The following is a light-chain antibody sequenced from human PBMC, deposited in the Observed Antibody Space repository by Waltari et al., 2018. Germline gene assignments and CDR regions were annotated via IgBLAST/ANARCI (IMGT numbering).Light chain of an antibody. CDR2: WAS. Sequence: DIVMTQSPDSLAVSLGERATINCKSSQSVLYSSNNKNYLAWYQQKPGQPPKRLIYWASTRESGVPDRFSGSGSGTDFTLTISSLQAEDVAVYYCQQYYSTLLTFGPGTKVDIK. V-gene: IGKV4-1*01. J-gene: IGKJ3*01. CDR1: QSVLYSSNNKNY. CDR3: QQYYSTLLT.